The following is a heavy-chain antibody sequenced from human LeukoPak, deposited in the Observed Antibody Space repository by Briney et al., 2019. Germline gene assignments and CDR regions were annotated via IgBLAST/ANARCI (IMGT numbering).Heavy chain of an antibody. CDR1: GGSISSGDYY. Sequence: SETLSLTCTVSGGSISSGDYYWRWIRQHPGKGLEWIGYIYYSGDTYYNPSLKSRLTISVDTSKNQFSLKLSSVTAADTAVYYCARAPRDTNSWYYFDYWGQGTLVSVSS. CDR3: ARAPRDTNSWYYFDY. CDR2: IYYSGDT. D-gene: IGHD5-18*01. J-gene: IGHJ4*02. V-gene: IGHV4-31*02.